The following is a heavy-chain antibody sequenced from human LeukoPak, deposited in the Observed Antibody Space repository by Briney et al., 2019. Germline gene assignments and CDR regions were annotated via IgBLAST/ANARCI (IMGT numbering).Heavy chain of an antibody. V-gene: IGHV1-18*01. D-gene: IGHD2-21*01. J-gene: IGHJ5*02. CDR2: ISAYNGNT. Sequence: ASVKVSCKASGYTFTSYGISWVRQAPGQGLEWMGWISAYNGNTNYAQKLQGRVTMTTDTSTSTAYMELRSLRSDDPAVYYCAALYCGGDCSPQGGDNWFDPWGQGTLVTVSS. CDR3: AALYCGGDCSPQGGDNWFDP. CDR1: GYTFTSYG.